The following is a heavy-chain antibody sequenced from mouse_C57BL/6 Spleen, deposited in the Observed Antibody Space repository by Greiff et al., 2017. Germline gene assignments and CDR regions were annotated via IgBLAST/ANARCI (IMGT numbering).Heavy chain of an antibody. CDR2: IYPGDGDT. Sequence: QVQLKESGPELVKPGASVKISCKASGYAFSSSWMNWVKQRPGKGLEWIGRIYPGDGDTNYNGTFKGKATLTADKSSSTAYMQLSSLTSEDSAVYFCARGDITTVVATGYWYFDVWGTGTTVSVSS. V-gene: IGHV1-82*01. CDR3: ARGDITTVVATGYWYFDV. D-gene: IGHD1-1*01. CDR1: GYAFSSSW. J-gene: IGHJ1*03.